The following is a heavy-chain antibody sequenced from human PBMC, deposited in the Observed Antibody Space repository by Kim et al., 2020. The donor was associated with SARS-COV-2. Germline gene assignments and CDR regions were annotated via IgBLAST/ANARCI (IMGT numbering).Heavy chain of an antibody. J-gene: IGHJ5*02. V-gene: IGHV7-4-1*02. CDR1: GYTFTSYA. Sequence: ASVKVSCKASGYTFTSYAMNWVRQAPGQGLEWMGWINTNTGNPTYAQGFTGRFVFSLDTSVSTAYLQISSLKAEDTAVYYCARDREARPPGGYDYYWRWFDPWGQGTLVTVYS. CDR2: INTNTGNP. CDR3: ARDREARPPGGYDYYWRWFDP. D-gene: IGHD5-12*01.